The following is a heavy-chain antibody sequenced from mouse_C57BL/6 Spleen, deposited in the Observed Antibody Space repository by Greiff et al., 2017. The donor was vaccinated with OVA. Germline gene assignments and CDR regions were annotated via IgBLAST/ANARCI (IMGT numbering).Heavy chain of an antibody. CDR2: ISYDGSN. V-gene: IGHV3-6*01. Sequence: EVKLVESGPGLVKPSQSLSLTCSVTGYSITSGYYWNWIRQFPGNKLEWMGYISYDGSNNYNPSFKNRISITPDTSKNQVFMKLTSVTTEDTATYYCASGDYYGRGDYWGQGTSVTVSS. D-gene: IGHD1-1*01. CDR3: ASGDYYGRGDY. CDR1: GYSITSGYY. J-gene: IGHJ4*01.